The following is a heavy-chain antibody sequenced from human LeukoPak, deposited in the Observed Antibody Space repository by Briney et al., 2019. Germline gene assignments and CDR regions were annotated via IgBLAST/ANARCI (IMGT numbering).Heavy chain of an antibody. CDR2: ISGSGGST. CDR1: GFTFSSYS. V-gene: IGHV3-23*01. D-gene: IGHD2-2*01. Sequence: PGGSLRLSCAASGFTFSSYSMSWVRQAPGKGLEWVSAISGSGGSTYYADSVKGRFTISRDNSKNTLYLQMNSLRAEDTAVYYCAKDIVVVPAAMLGWGQGTLVTVSS. CDR3: AKDIVVVPAAMLG. J-gene: IGHJ4*02.